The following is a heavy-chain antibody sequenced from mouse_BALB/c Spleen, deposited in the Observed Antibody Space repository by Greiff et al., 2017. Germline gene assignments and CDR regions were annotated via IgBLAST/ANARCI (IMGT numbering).Heavy chain of an antibody. D-gene: IGHD2-3*01. CDR3: AKKGNDGYYDAMDY. CDR1: GFSLTSYG. Sequence: QVQLQQSGPSLVQPSQSLSITCTVSGFSLTSYGVHWVRQSPGKGLEWLGVIWRGGSTDYNAAFMSRLSITKDNSKSQVFFKMNSLQADDTAIYYCAKKGNDGYYDAMDYWGQGTSVTVSS. CDR2: IWRGGST. V-gene: IGHV2-5-1*01. J-gene: IGHJ4*01.